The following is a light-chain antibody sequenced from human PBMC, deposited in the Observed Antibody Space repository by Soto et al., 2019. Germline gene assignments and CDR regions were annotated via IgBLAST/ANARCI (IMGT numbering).Light chain of an antibody. CDR2: AVS. V-gene: IGLV2-14*01. Sequence: QSALTQPSSVSESPGQSISISCTGTSDDVGAYDYVSWYQQHPGKAPKLILYAVSNRPSGVSTRFSGSKSGNTASLTISGVQADDEADYYCSSYRSSDTLEVFGTGTKVTVL. CDR1: SDDVGAYDY. J-gene: IGLJ1*01. CDR3: SSYRSSDTLEV.